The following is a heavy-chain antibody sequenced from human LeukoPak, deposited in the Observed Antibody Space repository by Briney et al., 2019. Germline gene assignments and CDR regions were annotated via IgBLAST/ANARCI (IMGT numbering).Heavy chain of an antibody. Sequence: SETLSLTCTVSGDSISTSYYWGWIRQPPGKGLEWIGSIYHSGSTYYSPSLKSQVTISVDTSKNQISLKLNSVTAADTAVYYCARTRGGRDAFDVWGQGTMVTVSS. CDR1: GDSISTSYY. J-gene: IGHJ3*01. D-gene: IGHD1-1*01. V-gene: IGHV4-38-2*02. CDR2: IYHSGST. CDR3: ARTRGGRDAFDV.